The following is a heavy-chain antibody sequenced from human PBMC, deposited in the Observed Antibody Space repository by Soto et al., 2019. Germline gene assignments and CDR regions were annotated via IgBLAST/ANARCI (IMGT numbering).Heavy chain of an antibody. CDR3: VKGGLIVLDY. J-gene: IGHJ4*02. CDR1: GFSFSSSA. Sequence: GGSLRLSCAASGFSFSSSAMSWVRQAPGKGLEWVSSISNSGGRTYYADSVKGRFTISRDNSENTLYLQMNSLRAEDTAVYYCVKGGLIVLDYWGQGTLVTVSS. CDR2: ISNSGGRT. D-gene: IGHD3-16*02. V-gene: IGHV3-23*01.